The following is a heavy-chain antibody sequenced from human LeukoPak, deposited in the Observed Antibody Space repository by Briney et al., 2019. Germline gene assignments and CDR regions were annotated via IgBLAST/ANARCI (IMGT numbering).Heavy chain of an antibody. D-gene: IGHD2-2*01. J-gene: IGHJ4*02. Sequence: PGGSLRLSCAASGFTVNSNYMNWVRQAPGKGLEWVSVIYSGGSTFYADSVQGRFTISRDNSKNTLYLQMNSLRAEDTAVYYCARTRTQYQLLSPFDYWGRGTLVTVSS. V-gene: IGHV3-53*01. CDR3: ARTRTQYQLLSPFDY. CDR2: IYSGGST. CDR1: GFTVNSNY.